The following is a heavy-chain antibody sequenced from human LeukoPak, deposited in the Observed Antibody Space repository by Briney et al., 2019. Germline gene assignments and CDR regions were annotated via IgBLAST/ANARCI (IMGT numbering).Heavy chain of an antibody. D-gene: IGHD2-15*01. Sequence: SQTLSLTCTVSGGSISSGSYYWRWLRQPAGKGLEWIGRIYTSGSTNYNPSLKSRVTISVDTSKNQFSLKLSSVTAADTAVYYCAREVAGRYFDLSGRGTLVTVSS. V-gene: IGHV4-61*02. CDR2: IYTSGST. J-gene: IGHJ2*01. CDR3: AREVAGRYFDL. CDR1: GGSISSGSYY.